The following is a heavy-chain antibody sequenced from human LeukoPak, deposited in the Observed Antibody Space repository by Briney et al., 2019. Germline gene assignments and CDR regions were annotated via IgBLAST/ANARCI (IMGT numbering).Heavy chain of an antibody. CDR1: GYTFTGYY. J-gene: IGHJ5*02. V-gene: IGHV1-2*02. CDR2: INPNSGGT. CDR3: ARRVGGSPTFDP. D-gene: IGHD1-26*01. Sequence: ASVKVSCKASGYTFTGYYMHWVRQAPGQGLEWMGWINPNSGGTNYAQKFQGRVTMTRDTSISTAYMELSRLRSDDTAVYYCARRVGGSPTFDPWGQGTLVTVSS.